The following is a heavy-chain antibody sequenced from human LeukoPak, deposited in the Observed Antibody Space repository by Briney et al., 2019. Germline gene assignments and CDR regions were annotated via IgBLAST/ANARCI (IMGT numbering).Heavy chain of an antibody. CDR2: IYASGKI. CDR1: GGSISSGSYY. CDR3: ARDLRFGEFGFDY. D-gene: IGHD3-10*01. J-gene: IGHJ4*02. V-gene: IGHV4-61*02. Sequence: SETLSLTCTVSGGSISSGSYYWSWIRQPAGKGLEWIGRIYASGKIDYNPSLKSRVTISVDTSKNQFSLKLNSVTAADTAVYYCARDLRFGEFGFDYWGQGTLVTVSS.